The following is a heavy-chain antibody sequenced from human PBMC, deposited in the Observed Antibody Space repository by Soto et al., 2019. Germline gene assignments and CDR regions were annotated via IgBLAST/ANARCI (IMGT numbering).Heavy chain of an antibody. CDR1: GFTFSSYS. CDR2: ISSSSSYI. J-gene: IGHJ3*02. V-gene: IGHV3-21*01. CDR3: ARVAVVVKSAFDI. Sequence: GGSLRLSCAASGFTFSSYSMHWVRQAPGKGLEWVSSISSSSSYIYYADSVKGRFTISRANAKNSLYLQMNSLRAEDTAVYYCARVAVVVKSAFDIGGQGTMGTVSS. D-gene: IGHD2-2*01.